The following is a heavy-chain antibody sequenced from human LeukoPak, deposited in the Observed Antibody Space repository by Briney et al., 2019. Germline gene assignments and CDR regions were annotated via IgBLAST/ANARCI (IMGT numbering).Heavy chain of an antibody. J-gene: IGHJ3*02. Sequence: GGSLRLSCAASGFTFSSYWMHWVRQAPGKGLVWVSRINSDGSSTSYADSVKGRFTISRDNAKNTLYLQMNSLRAEDTAVYYCARVQGHPPNGLNIWGQGTMVTVSS. CDR1: GFTFSSYW. D-gene: IGHD2-8*01. CDR3: ARVQGHPPNGLNI. CDR2: INSDGSST. V-gene: IGHV3-74*01.